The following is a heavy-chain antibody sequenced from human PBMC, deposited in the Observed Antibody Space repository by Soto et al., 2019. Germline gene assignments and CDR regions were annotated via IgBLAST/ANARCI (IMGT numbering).Heavy chain of an antibody. CDR3: EIDLQPVSAWDFDY. Sequence: EVQLLESGGDLVQPGGSLRLSCAASGFTFSSYTMTWVRKAPGKGLEWVSGINSGGRTYYADSVKGRSTISRDDAKNTMYLQIISLRAEDTAVDYWEIDLQPVSAWDFDYWGQGNLVTVSS. V-gene: IGHV3-23*01. CDR2: INSGGRT. D-gene: IGHD6-19*01. J-gene: IGHJ4*02. CDR1: GFTFSSYT.